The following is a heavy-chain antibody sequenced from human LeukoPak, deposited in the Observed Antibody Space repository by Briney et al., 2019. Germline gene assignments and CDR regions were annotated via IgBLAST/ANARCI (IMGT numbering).Heavy chain of an antibody. CDR1: GFTFTIYW. CDR3: ARVLSYFGSGSYPAY. CDR2: VSPDGGRT. Sequence: GGSLRLSCAASGFTFTIYWMHWVRQVPGKGLVWIAHVSPDGGRTDYADSVKGRFTVSRDNTNHILYLQMNRLTADDTAVYYCARVLSYFGSGSYPAYWGQGTLVTVSS. D-gene: IGHD3-10*01. V-gene: IGHV3-74*01. J-gene: IGHJ4*02.